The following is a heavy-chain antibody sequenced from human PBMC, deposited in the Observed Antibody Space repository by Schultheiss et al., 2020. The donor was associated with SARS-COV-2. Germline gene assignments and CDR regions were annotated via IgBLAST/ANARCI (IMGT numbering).Heavy chain of an antibody. Sequence: SETLSLTCTVSGGSISSYYWSWIRQPPGKGLEWIGYIYHSGNTYYNPSLKSRVTISVDTSKNQFSLKLSSVTAADTAVYYCARHEAIGHYDFWSGIGPFDYWGQGTLVTVSS. CDR2: IYHSGNT. V-gene: IGHV4-59*08. CDR3: ARHEAIGHYDFWSGIGPFDY. CDR1: GGSISSYY. J-gene: IGHJ4*02. D-gene: IGHD3-3*01.